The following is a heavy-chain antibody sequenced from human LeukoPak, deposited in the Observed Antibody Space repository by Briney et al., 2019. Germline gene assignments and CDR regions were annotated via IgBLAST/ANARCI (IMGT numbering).Heavy chain of an antibody. CDR2: IIPIFGTA. J-gene: IGHJ5*02. D-gene: IGHD3-3*01. CDR1: GGTFSSYA. CDR3: ARGGGITTQDWFDP. V-gene: IGHV1-69*01. Sequence: AASVKVSCKASGGTFSSYAISWVRQAPGQGLEWMGGIIPIFGTANYAQKFQGRVTITADESTSTAYMELSSLRSEDTAVYYCARGGGITTQDWFDPWGQGTLVTVSS.